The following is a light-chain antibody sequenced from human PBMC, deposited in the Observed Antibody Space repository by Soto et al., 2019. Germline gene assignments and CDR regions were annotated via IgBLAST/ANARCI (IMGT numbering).Light chain of an antibody. V-gene: IGKV3-11*01. CDR2: DSS. J-gene: IGKJ5*01. Sequence: VLQQSPATLSLSPGERAPLSCRASESVRDELGWYQQKPGQAPRLLIFDSSNRATGIPARFSGSGYGTDFTLSISSLEPEDFAVYYCQQRLSWPITFGQGTRLEIK. CDR3: QQRLSWPIT. CDR1: ESVRDE.